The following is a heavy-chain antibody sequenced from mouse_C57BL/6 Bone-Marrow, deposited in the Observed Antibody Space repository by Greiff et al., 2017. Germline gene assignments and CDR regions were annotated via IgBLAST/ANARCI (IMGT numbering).Heavy chain of an antibody. J-gene: IGHJ3*01. CDR1: GFTFTDYY. D-gene: IGHD2-2*01. Sequence: EVQLVESGGGLVQPGGSLSLSCAASGFTFTDYYMSWVRQPPGKALEWLGFIRNKANGYTTEYSASVKGRFTISRDNSQSILYLQMKALRAEDSATYYCARSSLMVTTGSWFAYWGQGTLVTVSA. CDR3: ARSSLMVTTGSWFAY. CDR2: IRNKANGYTT. V-gene: IGHV7-3*01.